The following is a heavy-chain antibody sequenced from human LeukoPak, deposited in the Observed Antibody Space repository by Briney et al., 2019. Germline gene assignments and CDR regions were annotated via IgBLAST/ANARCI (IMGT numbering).Heavy chain of an antibody. J-gene: IGHJ6*03. V-gene: IGHV1-24*01. CDR2: FDPEGAQT. Sequence: ASVTVSFKVSGYPLTEVSIHWVRQVPGKGLEWMGGFDPEGAQTIYAPKFQGRVTMTEDTSTDTAYMGLSSLTSEDTAVYYCAKVMGFYFYYMHVWGTGTTVTVSS. CDR1: GYPLTEVS. CDR3: AKVMGFYFYYMHV.